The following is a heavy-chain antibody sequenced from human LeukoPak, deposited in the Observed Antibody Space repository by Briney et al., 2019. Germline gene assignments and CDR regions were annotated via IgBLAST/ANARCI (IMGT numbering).Heavy chain of an antibody. CDR1: GLRFNNYG. V-gene: IGHV3-33*06. J-gene: IGHJ4*02. CDR3: VKDEVYLDSGGYPTPDTTLDY. CDR2: TCYDGSSK. D-gene: IGHD3-22*01. Sequence: PGGSLRLSCAASGLRFNNYGFHWVRQAPGKGLEGVAVTCYDGSSKYYADSVRDRFTVSRDNSKNTVYLQMNSLRVEDTAVYYCVKDEVYLDSGGYPTPDTTLDYWGQGTLVTVSS.